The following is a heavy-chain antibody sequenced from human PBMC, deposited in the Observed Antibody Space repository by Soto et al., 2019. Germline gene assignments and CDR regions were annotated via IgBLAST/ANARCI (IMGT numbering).Heavy chain of an antibody. Sequence: QVQLVQSGAEVKKPGASVKVSCKASGYTFTGYYLHWVRQPPGQGLEWMGWINPNSGGTNYAQKFRGWVTMTMDTSISTAYMELSRLRSDDTAVYYCARGPQKWLAQNLGYYFDYWGQGTLVTVSS. D-gene: IGHD6-19*01. CDR1: GYTFTGYY. CDR2: INPNSGGT. J-gene: IGHJ4*02. CDR3: ARGPQKWLAQNLGYYFDY. V-gene: IGHV1-2*04.